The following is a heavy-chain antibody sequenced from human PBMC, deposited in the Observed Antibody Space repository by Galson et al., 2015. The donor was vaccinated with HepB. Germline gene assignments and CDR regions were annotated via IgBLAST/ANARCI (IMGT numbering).Heavy chain of an antibody. D-gene: IGHD3-16*01. Sequence: SLRLSCAGTGFSFSTYDMRWVRQAPGKGLEWVSAISGSGGSAYYADSVKGRFTISRDNFKNTLYLQMNSLRAEDTAVYYCAKERRGREGDSWGQGTLVTVSS. CDR3: AKERRGREGDS. J-gene: IGHJ4*02. CDR2: ISGSGGSA. V-gene: IGHV3-23*01. CDR1: GFSFSTYD.